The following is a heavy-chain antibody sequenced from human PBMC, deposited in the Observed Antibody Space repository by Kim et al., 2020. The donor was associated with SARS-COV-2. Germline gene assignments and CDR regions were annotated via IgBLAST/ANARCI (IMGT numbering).Heavy chain of an antibody. CDR2: ISGSGGST. CDR1: GFTFSSYA. V-gene: IGHV3-23*01. D-gene: IGHD2-2*01. CDR3: AKDNGVYCSSTSCPQFDY. J-gene: IGHJ4*02. Sequence: GGSLRLSCAASGFTFSSYAMSWVRQAPGKGLEWVSAISGSGGSTYYADSVKGRFTISRDNSKNTLYLQMNSLRAEDTAVYYCAKDNGVYCSSTSCPQFDYWGQGTLVTVSS.